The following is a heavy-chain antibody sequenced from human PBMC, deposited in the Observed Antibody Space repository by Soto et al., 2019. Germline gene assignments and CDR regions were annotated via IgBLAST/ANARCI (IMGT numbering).Heavy chain of an antibody. CDR2: IDPSDSYT. Sequence: GESLKISCKGSGYSFTSYWISWVRQMPGKGLEWMGRIDPSDSYTNYSPSFQGHVTISADKSISTAYLQWSSLKASDTAMYYCASQEILWFGELSPRAFDIWGQGTMVTVSS. J-gene: IGHJ3*02. V-gene: IGHV5-10-1*01. CDR1: GYSFTSYW. D-gene: IGHD3-10*01. CDR3: ASQEILWFGELSPRAFDI.